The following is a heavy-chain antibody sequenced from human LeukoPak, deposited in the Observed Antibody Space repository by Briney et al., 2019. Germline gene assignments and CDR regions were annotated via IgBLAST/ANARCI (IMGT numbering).Heavy chain of an antibody. Sequence: GGSLRLSCAASGFTFSSYAMHWVRQAPGKGLEWVAVIAYDESNKYYTDSVKGRFTISRDNSKNTLYLQMNSLRAEDTAVYYCARDINDYWGQGTLVTVSS. CDR2: IAYDESNK. V-gene: IGHV3-30-3*01. CDR1: GFTFSSYA. J-gene: IGHJ4*02. CDR3: ARDINDY.